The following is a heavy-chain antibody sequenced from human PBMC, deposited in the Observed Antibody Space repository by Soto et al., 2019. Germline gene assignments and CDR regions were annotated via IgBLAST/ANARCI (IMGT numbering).Heavy chain of an antibody. D-gene: IGHD2-8*02. V-gene: IGHV1-2*02. CDR2: INTDSGAT. CDR3: ARGDYGTGGYPFPYFDY. Sequence: HEHLVQSGAEVKRPGASLKVSCKASGYSFTGYYIHWVRKAHGQGLEWMGWINTDSGATNYAQNFQGRVTLTSDTSISTASMNLTSLTSDDTAVYYCARGDYGTGGYPFPYFDYWGQGTLVIVSS. CDR1: GYSFTGYY. J-gene: IGHJ4*02.